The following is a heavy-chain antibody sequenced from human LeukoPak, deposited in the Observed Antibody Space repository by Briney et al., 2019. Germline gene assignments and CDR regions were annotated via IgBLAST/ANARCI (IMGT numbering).Heavy chain of an antibody. CDR2: INHSGST. J-gene: IGHJ4*02. CDR3: ARELSQIVWGGLDY. Sequence: SETLSLTCTVSGGSISIYYWSWIRQPPGKGLEWIGEINHSGSTNYNPSLKSRVTISVDTSKNQFSLKLSSVTAADTAVYYCARELSQIVWGGLDYGGQGTLVSVSS. D-gene: IGHD2-21*01. CDR1: GGSISIYY. V-gene: IGHV4-34*01.